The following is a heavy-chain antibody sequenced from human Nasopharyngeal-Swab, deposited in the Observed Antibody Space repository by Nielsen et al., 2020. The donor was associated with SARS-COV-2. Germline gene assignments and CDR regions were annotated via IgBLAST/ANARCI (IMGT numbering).Heavy chain of an antibody. CDR2: IYYSGST. CDR3: AREDAVQGVINYYYYMDV. J-gene: IGHJ6*03. D-gene: IGHD3-10*01. V-gene: IGHV4-39*07. Sequence: WIRQPPGKGLEWIGSIYYSGSTYYNPSLKSRVTISVGTSKNQFSLKLSSVTAADTAVYYCAREDAVQGVINYYYYMDVWGKGTTVTVS.